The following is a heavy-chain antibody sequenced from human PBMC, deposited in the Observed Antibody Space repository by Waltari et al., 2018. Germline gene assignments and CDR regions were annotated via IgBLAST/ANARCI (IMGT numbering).Heavy chain of an antibody. CDR3: VRKSYDGWGSLDY. J-gene: IGHJ4*02. D-gene: IGHD3-3*01. V-gene: IGHV4-39*01. CDR2: FYQTGST. Sequence: QLQLQESGPGLVKPSETLSLTCPVSGGSISSASYYCGWIRQPPGKGLEWIGSFYQTGSTYYNPSLRSRVTISIDTSRDQFSLKLRSVTAADTAVYYCVRKSYDGWGSLDYWGQGTLVPVSS. CDR1: GGSISSASYY.